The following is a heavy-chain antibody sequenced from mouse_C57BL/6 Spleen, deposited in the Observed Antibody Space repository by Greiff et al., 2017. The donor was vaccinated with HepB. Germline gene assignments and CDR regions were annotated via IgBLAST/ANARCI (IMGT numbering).Heavy chain of an antibody. CDR2: IWGVGST. CDR1: GFSLTSYG. V-gene: IGHV2-6*01. J-gene: IGHJ3*01. CDR3: ASLGDYDRFAY. Sequence: VKVVESGPGLVAPSQSLSITCTVSGFSLTSYGVDWVRQSPGKGLEWLGVIWGVGSTNYNSALKSRLSISKDNSKSQVFLKMNSLQTDDTAMYYCASLGDYDRFAYWGQGTLVTVSA. D-gene: IGHD2-4*01.